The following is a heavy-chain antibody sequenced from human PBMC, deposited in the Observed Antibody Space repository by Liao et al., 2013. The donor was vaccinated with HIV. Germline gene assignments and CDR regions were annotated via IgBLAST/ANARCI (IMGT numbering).Heavy chain of an antibody. D-gene: IGHD6-13*01. CDR3: ARGRSSSWSVKFNWFDP. CDR1: GGSISSSSYY. V-gene: IGHV4-39*07. CDR2: IYSSGST. Sequence: QLQLQESGPGLVKPSETLSLTCTVSGGSISSSSYYWGWIRQPPGKGLEWIGSIYSSGSTYYKPSLKSRLTMSLDMSRNQFSLKLTSVTAADTAVYYCARGRSSSWSVKFNWFDPWGQGTLVTVSS. J-gene: IGHJ5*02.